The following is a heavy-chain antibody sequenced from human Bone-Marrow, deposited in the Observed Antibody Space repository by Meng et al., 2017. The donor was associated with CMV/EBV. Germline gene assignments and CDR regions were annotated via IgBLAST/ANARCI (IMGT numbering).Heavy chain of an antibody. V-gene: IGHV3-48*04. CDR3: ARSQSGSYSREYYFDY. D-gene: IGHD1-26*01. Sequence: GGSLRLSCAASGFTFSSYSMNWVRQAPGKGLEWVSYISSSSSTIYYADSVKGRFTISRDNAKNSLYLQMNSLRAEDTAVYYCARSQSGSYSREYYFDYWGQGTLVTVSS. CDR2: ISSSSSTI. J-gene: IGHJ4*02. CDR1: GFTFSSYS.